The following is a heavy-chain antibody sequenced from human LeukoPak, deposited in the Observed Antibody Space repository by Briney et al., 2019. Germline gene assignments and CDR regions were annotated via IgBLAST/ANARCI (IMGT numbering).Heavy chain of an antibody. Sequence: SGGSLRLSCAASGFTFRTYAMSWVRQAPGKGLEWVSAISARGGSPYYADSVKGRFTISRDNSRNTLYLQMNSLRADDTAVYYCAKVFLPYGPSYDDSSVFYWGQGTLVTVSS. J-gene: IGHJ4*02. CDR3: AKVFLPYGPSYDDSSVFY. CDR2: ISARGGSP. V-gene: IGHV3-23*01. D-gene: IGHD3-22*01. CDR1: GFTFRTYA.